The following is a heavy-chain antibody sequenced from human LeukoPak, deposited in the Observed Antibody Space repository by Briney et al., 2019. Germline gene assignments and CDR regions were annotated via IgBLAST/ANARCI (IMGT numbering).Heavy chain of an antibody. J-gene: IGHJ4*02. Sequence: ASVKVSCKASGYTFSGFYVHWVRQAPGQGFEWMGIIKVSGGRTKYAQKFQGRVTVTRDMSTSTVYMELNNLRSEDTAVYYCAREPPESYYFDNWGQGTLVTVSS. CDR2: IKVSGGRT. CDR1: GYTFSGFY. V-gene: IGHV1-46*01. CDR3: AREPPESYYFDN.